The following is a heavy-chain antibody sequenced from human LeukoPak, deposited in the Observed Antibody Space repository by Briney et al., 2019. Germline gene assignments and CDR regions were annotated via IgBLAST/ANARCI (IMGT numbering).Heavy chain of an antibody. J-gene: IGHJ4*02. CDR3: ARAPVAPYYYGSGSYPDY. D-gene: IGHD3-10*01. CDR2: IWYDGSDK. Sequence: PGGSLRLSCAASGFTFSSYVLHWVRQAPGKGLEWVALIWYDGSDKYYADSVKGRFTISRDYSKNTLYLQMSSLRAEDTAVYYCARAPVAPYYYGSGSYPDYWGQGTLVTVSS. CDR1: GFTFSSYV. V-gene: IGHV3-33*01.